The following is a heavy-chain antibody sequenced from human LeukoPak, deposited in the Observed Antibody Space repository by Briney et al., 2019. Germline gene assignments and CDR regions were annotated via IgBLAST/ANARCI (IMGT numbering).Heavy chain of an antibody. D-gene: IGHD6-19*01. Sequence: GRSLRLSCAAPGFPFNNYAMHWVRQAPGKGLEWVAFISYDGGNKYYADSVKGRFTISRDNSKNTLYLQMNSLRTEDTALFYCARLAEIGDFDYWGQGTLVTASS. J-gene: IGHJ4*02. V-gene: IGHV3-30-3*01. CDR3: ARLAEIGDFDY. CDR1: GFPFNNYA. CDR2: ISYDGGNK.